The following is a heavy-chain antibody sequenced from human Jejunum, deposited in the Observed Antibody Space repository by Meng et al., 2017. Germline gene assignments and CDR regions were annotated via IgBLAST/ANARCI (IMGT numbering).Heavy chain of an antibody. CDR3: ARRLPYFDTGFYDF. CDR1: GASFSGYK. J-gene: IGHJ4*02. CDR2: INHSGST. Sequence: QVHIQQWGAGLLRPSETLSLTCAVYGASFSGYKWNWIRQPPGKGLEWIGEINHSGSTTYNPSLKSRVTMSVDTSKNQFSLKVDSVSAADTAVYYCARRLPYFDTGFYDFWGQGTLVTVSS. V-gene: IGHV4-34*01. D-gene: IGHD3-9*01.